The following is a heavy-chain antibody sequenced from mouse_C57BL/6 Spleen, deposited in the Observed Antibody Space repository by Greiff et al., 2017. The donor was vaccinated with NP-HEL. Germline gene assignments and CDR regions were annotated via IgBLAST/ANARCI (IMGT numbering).Heavy chain of an antibody. V-gene: IGHV14-4*01. J-gene: IGHJ3*01. Sequence: VQLKQSGAELVRPGASVKLSCTASGFNIKDDYMHWVKQRPEQGLEWIGWIDPENGDTEYASKFQGKATITADTSSNTAYLQLSSLTSEDTAVYYCTRGYDGAWFAYWGQGTLVTVSA. CDR2: IDPENGDT. CDR1: GFNIKDDY. D-gene: IGHD2-2*01. CDR3: TRGYDGAWFAY.